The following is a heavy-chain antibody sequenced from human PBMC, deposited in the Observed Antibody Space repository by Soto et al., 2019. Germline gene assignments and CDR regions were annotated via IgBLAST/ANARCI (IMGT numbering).Heavy chain of an antibody. Sequence: QMQLQESGPGLVKPSETLSLTCTVSGGSISSSSYYWGWIRQPPGQGLEWLGTIYSLGNTYYNPSLKSRVTSAVDKSKSQLFLKLSSVTAPDTAVYYCARHIYDSSGYYYAYWGQGTLVTVSS. CDR1: GGSISSSSYY. CDR3: ARHIYDSSGYYYAY. J-gene: IGHJ4*02. V-gene: IGHV4-39*01. CDR2: IYSLGNT. D-gene: IGHD3-22*01.